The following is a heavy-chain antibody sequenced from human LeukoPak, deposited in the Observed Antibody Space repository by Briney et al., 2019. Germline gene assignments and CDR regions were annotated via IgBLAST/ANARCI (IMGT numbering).Heavy chain of an antibody. V-gene: IGHV3-23*01. D-gene: IGHD4-23*01. CDR3: AKSDDYGGQGGAFDI. CDR2: ISGSGGST. CDR1: GFTFSSYA. J-gene: IGHJ3*02. Sequence: PGGSLRLSCAASGFTFSSYAMSWVRQAPGKGLEWVSAISGSGGSTYYADSVKGRFAISRDNSKNTLYLQMNSLRAEDTAVYYCAKSDDYGGQGGAFDIWGQGTMVTVSS.